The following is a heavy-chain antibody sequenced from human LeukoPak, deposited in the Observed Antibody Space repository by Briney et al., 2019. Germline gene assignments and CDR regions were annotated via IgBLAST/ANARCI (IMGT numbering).Heavy chain of an antibody. CDR2: ISGSGGST. V-gene: IGHV3-23*01. J-gene: IGHJ4*02. CDR1: GFTFSSYA. Sequence: PGGSLRLSCAASGFTFSSYAMSWVRQAPGKGLEWVSAISGSGGSTYYADSVKGRFTISRDNSKNTLYLQMNSLRAEDTAVYYCAKDRPRGYSGYEMGPYWGQGTLVTVSS. D-gene: IGHD5-12*01. CDR3: AKDRPRGYSGYEMGPY.